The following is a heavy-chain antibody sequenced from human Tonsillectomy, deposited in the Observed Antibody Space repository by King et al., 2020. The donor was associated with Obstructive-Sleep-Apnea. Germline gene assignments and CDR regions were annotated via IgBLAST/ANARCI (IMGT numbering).Heavy chain of an antibody. CDR1: GLTFSSQS. Sequence: VQLVESGGGLVQPGGSLRLSCVASGLTFSSQSMNWVRQAPGKGLEWVSYISSSSSTIYYAASVKGRFTISRDNAKNSLYLQMHSLRAEDTAVYYCARDGLWFGDYWGQGSLVTVSS. V-gene: IGHV3-48*01. D-gene: IGHD3-10*01. J-gene: IGHJ4*02. CDR3: ARDGLWFGDY. CDR2: ISSSSSTI.